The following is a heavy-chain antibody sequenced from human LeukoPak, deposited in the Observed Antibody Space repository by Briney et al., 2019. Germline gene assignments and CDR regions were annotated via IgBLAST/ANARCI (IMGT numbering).Heavy chain of an antibody. Sequence: PGGSLRLSCVASGFTFNKYWMIWVRQAPGKGLEWVANVNRDGNEKHYVDCVEGRFAISRDNANNPLYMQMNSLRKEDTAVYYCVRDDGNRTGSTYYDAFGIWGQGTLVTVSS. CDR2: VNRDGNEK. D-gene: IGHD6-19*01. V-gene: IGHV3-7*03. CDR1: GFTFNKYW. CDR3: VRDDGNRTGSTYYDAFGI. J-gene: IGHJ3*02.